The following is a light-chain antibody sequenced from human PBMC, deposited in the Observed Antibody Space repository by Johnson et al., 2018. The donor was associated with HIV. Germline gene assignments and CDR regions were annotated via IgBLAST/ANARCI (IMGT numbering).Light chain of an antibody. Sequence: QSVLTQPPSVSAAPGQKVTISCSGSSSNIGDNFVSWYQHLPGTAPKLLVYDNSKRPSGIPDRFSGSKSGTSATLGITGLQTGDEADYYCGTWDSSLSVDNYVLGTGTKVTVL. CDR2: DNS. CDR1: SSNIGDNF. J-gene: IGLJ1*01. V-gene: IGLV1-51*01. CDR3: GTWDSSLSVDNYV.